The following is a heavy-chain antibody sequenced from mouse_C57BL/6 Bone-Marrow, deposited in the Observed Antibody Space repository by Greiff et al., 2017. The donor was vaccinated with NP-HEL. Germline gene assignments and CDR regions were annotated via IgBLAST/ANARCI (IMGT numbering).Heavy chain of an antibody. Sequence: VQLQQSGAELVRPGASVNLSCTASGFNIKDAYRHWLKQRPEQGLEWIGWIDPENGDTEYASKFQGKATITADTSSNTAYLQLSSLTSEDTAVYYCTPDGYYPYWYFDVWGTGTTVTVSS. CDR1: GFNIKDAY. CDR3: TPDGYYPYWYFDV. J-gene: IGHJ1*03. CDR2: IDPENGDT. D-gene: IGHD2-3*01. V-gene: IGHV14-4*01.